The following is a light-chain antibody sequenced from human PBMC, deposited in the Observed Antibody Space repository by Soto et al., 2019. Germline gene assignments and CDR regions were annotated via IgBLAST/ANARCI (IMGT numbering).Light chain of an antibody. CDR3: QQYTNAPRT. CDR2: RAS. V-gene: IGKV3-20*01. CDR1: QSINNYF. J-gene: IGKJ1*01. Sequence: EIVLTQSPGTLSLSPGETATLSCRASQSINNYFLAWHQQRPGQAPRLLIFRASQRASGIPDRFRGSGSGTDFTLTITRLEPEDFAVYYRQQYTNAPRTFGQGTKVEIK.